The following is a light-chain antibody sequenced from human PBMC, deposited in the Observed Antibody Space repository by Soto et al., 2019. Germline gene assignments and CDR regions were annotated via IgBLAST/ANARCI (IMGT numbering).Light chain of an antibody. Sequence: QPVLTQSPSASASLGASVKLTCTLSSGHSSYAIAWHQQQPEKGPRYLMKLNSDGSHSKGDGIPDRFSGSSSGAERYLTISSLQSEDEADYYCQTWATGIVVFGGGTKLTVL. CDR1: SGHSSYA. V-gene: IGLV4-69*01. CDR3: QTWATGIVV. J-gene: IGLJ2*01. CDR2: LNSDGSH.